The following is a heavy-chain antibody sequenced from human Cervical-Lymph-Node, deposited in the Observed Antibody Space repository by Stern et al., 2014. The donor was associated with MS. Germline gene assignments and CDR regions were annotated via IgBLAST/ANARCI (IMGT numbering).Heavy chain of an antibody. CDR1: GGTFSKFP. D-gene: IGHD6-13*01. V-gene: IGHV1-69*01. Sequence: HLVESGAEVTNPGSSVKVSCKASGGTFSKFPSSCVRQATGQGLEWMVGIFPVFGTPTYAQEFRGRVTITADVSTSTVYMELSSLRSDDTAVYYCALSSETSDRWYSLGYDLWGQGTLVTVSS. CDR2: IFPVFGTP. J-gene: IGHJ5*02. CDR3: ALSSETSDRWYSLGYDL.